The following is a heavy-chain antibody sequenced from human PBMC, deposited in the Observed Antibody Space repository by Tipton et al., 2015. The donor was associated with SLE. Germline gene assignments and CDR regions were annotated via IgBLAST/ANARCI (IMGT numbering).Heavy chain of an antibody. J-gene: IGHJ4*02. CDR2: IYYSGST. CDR3: ARDGRGYSYGFDY. CDR1: GGSISSSSYY. Sequence: LRLSCTVSGGSISSSSYYWGWIRQPPGKGLEWIGSIYYSGSTYYNPSLKSRVTISEDTSKNQFSLKLSSVTAADTAVYYCARDGRGYSYGFDYWGQGTLVTVSS. V-gene: IGHV4-39*07. D-gene: IGHD5-18*01.